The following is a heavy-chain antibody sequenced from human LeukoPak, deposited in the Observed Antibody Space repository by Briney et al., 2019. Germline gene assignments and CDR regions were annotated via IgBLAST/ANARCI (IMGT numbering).Heavy chain of an antibody. CDR1: GCTFDDYA. J-gene: IGHJ5*02. Sequence: PGGSLTLSCAASGCTFDDYAMHWVRQAPGKGLEWVSGISWNSGSIGYADCVKGRFTISRDNAKNSLYLQTNSLRAENTALYYCAKDCAPMVRGTSFDPWGQGTLVTVSS. CDR3: AKDCAPMVRGTSFDP. D-gene: IGHD3-10*01. CDR2: ISWNSGSI. V-gene: IGHV3-9*01.